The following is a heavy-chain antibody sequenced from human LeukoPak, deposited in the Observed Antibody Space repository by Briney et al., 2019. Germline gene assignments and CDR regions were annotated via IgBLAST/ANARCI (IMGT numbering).Heavy chain of an antibody. D-gene: IGHD3-10*01. J-gene: IGHJ4*02. CDR2: IYYSGST. CDR1: GGSINNYY. V-gene: IGHV4-59*08. CDR3: ARHNARLRGWIGEVDF. Sequence: SETLSLTCSVSGGSINNYYWSWIRQPPGKGLEWIAYIYYSGSTNYNPSPKSRVTISVDTSKNQFSLMLSSVTAADTAVYYCARHNARLRGWIGEVDFWGQGVLVTVSS.